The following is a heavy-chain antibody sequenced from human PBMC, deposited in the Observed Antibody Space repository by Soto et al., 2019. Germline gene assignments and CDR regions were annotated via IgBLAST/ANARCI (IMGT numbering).Heavy chain of an antibody. D-gene: IGHD6-6*01. CDR2: ISSGSSYI. V-gene: IGHV3-21*01. CDR3: ARQTGSSSSI. CDR1: GFSVTNAW. J-gene: IGHJ4*02. Sequence: GGSLRLSCAASGFSVTNAWMNWVRQAPGKGLEWVSSISSGSSYIYYADSVKGRFTISRDNAKNSLYLQMNSLRAEDTAVYYCARQTGSSSSIWGQGTLVTVSS.